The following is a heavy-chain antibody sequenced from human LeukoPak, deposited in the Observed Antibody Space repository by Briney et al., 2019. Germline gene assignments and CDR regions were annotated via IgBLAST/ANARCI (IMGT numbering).Heavy chain of an antibody. J-gene: IGHJ4*02. CDR1: GFTFSSYS. Sequence: GGSLRLSCAASGFTFSSYSMNWVRQAPGKGLEWVSSISTSSSYIYYADSVKGRFTISRDNAKNSLYLQMNSLRAEDTAVYYCARGRSRMYYYDSSGYYFWGQGTLVTVSS. CDR2: ISTSSSYI. V-gene: IGHV3-21*01. D-gene: IGHD3-22*01. CDR3: ARGRSRMYYYDSSGYYF.